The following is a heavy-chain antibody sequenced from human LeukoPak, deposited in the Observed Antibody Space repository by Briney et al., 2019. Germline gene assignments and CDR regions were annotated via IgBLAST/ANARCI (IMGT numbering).Heavy chain of an antibody. V-gene: IGHV4-59*08. D-gene: IGHD1-26*01. CDR1: GGSISSYY. J-gene: IGHJ6*02. CDR2: IYYSGST. Sequence: KPSETLPLTCTVSGGSISSYYWSWIRQPPGKGLEWIGYIYYSGSTNYNPSLKSRVTISVDTSKNQFSLKLSSVTAADTAVYYCARHSPSGYYYYGMDVWGQGTTVTVSS. CDR3: ARHSPSGYYYYGMDV.